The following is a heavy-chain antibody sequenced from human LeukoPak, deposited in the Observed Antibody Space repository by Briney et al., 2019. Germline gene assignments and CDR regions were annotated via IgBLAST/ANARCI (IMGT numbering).Heavy chain of an antibody. Sequence: GGSLRLSCAASGFTFSSYSMNWVRQAPGKGLEWVSSISSSSSYIYHADSVKGRFTISRDNAKNSLFLQMNSPRAEDTALYYCVRETDSSTLGDAFDIWGQGTMVTV. V-gene: IGHV3-21*01. J-gene: IGHJ3*02. CDR1: GFTFSSYS. CDR3: VRETDSSTLGDAFDI. D-gene: IGHD6-13*01. CDR2: ISSSSSYI.